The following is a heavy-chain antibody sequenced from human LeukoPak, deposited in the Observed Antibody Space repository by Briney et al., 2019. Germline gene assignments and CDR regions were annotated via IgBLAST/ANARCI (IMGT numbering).Heavy chain of an antibody. Sequence: PGGSLRLSCAASGFTFSSYGMHWVRQAPGKGLEWVAVIWYDGSNKYYADSVKGRFTISRDNSKNTLYLQMNSLRAEDTAVYYCARQGIHLWFDFWGQGTLVTVSS. D-gene: IGHD5-18*01. CDR3: ARQGIHLWFDF. CDR2: IWYDGSNK. J-gene: IGHJ4*02. CDR1: GFTFSSYG. V-gene: IGHV3-33*01.